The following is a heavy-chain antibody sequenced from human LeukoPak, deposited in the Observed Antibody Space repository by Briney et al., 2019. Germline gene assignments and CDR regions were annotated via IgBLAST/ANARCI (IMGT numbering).Heavy chain of an antibody. D-gene: IGHD6-19*01. CDR1: GGSISSGSYY. CDR2: IYTSGST. J-gene: IGHJ5*02. V-gene: IGHV4-61*02. CDR3: ARDSGWHAS. Sequence: SETLSLTRTVSGGSISSGSYYWSWIRQPAGKGLEWIGRIYTSGSTNYNPSLKSRVTISVDTSKNQFSLKLSSVTAADTAMYYCARDSGWHASWGQGTLVTVSS.